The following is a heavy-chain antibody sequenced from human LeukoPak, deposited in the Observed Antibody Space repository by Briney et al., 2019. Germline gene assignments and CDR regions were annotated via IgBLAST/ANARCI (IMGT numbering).Heavy chain of an antibody. CDR2: IYHSGST. J-gene: IGHJ4*02. V-gene: IGHV4-38-2*02. CDR3: ARDREGYCSGGSCYSDFDY. D-gene: IGHD2-15*01. Sequence: SETLSLTCTVSGYSISSGYYWGWIRQPPGEGLEWIGSIYHSGSTYYNPSLKSRVTISVDTSKNQFSLKLSSVTAADTAVYYCARDREGYCSGGSCYSDFDYWGQGTLVTVSS. CDR1: GYSISSGYY.